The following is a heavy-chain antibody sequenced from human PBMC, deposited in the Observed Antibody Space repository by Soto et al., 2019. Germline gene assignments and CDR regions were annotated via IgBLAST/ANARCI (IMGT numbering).Heavy chain of an antibody. CDR2: IYYSGST. V-gene: IGHV4-59*01. J-gene: IGHJ3*02. Sequence: SSETLSLTCTVSGGSISSYYWSWIRQPPGKGLEWIGYIYYSGSTNYNPSLKSRVTISVDTSKNQFSLKLSSVTAADTAVYYCARDFTRVPPGYCSSTSCYGDDAFDIWGQGTMVTVSS. CDR3: ARDFTRVPPGYCSSTSCYGDDAFDI. D-gene: IGHD2-2*01. CDR1: GGSISSYY.